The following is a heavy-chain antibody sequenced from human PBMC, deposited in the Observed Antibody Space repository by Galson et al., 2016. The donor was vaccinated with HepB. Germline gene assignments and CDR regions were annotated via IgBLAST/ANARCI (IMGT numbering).Heavy chain of an antibody. J-gene: IGHJ3*02. CDR3: AATLPVEVTAEDAFDI. CDR2: IYPGDSDT. D-gene: IGHD2-21*02. Sequence: QSGAEVKKPGESLKISCKGSGYSLTNYWIGWVRQMPGKGLEWMGIIYPGDSDTRYSPSFEGQVTISADISADKSITTAYLQWISLKASENAMYYCAATLPVEVTAEDAFDIWGQGTMVTVSS. CDR1: GYSLTNYW. V-gene: IGHV5-51*01.